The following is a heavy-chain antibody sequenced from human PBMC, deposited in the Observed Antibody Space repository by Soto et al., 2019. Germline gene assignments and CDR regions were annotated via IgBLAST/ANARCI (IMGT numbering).Heavy chain of an antibody. J-gene: IGHJ4*02. CDR1: GYTFTSYG. Sequence: GASVKVSCKASGYTFTSYGISWVRQAPGQGLEWMGWISAYNGNTNYAQKLQGRVTMTTDTSTSTAYMEMRSLRSDDTAVYYCARDVRGTDILTGYYLAGVDYWGQGTLVTVSS. V-gene: IGHV1-18*01. CDR2: ISAYNGNT. CDR3: ARDVRGTDILTGYYLAGVDY. D-gene: IGHD3-9*01.